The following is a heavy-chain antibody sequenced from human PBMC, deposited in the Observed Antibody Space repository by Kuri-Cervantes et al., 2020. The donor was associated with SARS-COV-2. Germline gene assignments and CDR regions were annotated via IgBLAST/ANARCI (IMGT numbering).Heavy chain of an antibody. CDR3: ARDVTIFGVVIKGVLDY. CDR1: GGTFSSYA. Sequence: SVKVSCKASGGTFSSYAVTWVRQAPGRGLEWMGRIIPLFGTTIYAEKFRGRVTLTADKSTNTAYMELSSLRSEDTAVYYCARDVTIFGVVIKGVLDYWGQGTLVTVSS. CDR2: IIPLFGTT. D-gene: IGHD3-3*01. J-gene: IGHJ4*02. V-gene: IGHV1-69*06.